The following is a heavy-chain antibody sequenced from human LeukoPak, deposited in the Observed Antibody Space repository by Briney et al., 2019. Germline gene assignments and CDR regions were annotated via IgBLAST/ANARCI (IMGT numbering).Heavy chain of an antibody. CDR2: IWYDGSNK. D-gene: IGHD3-22*01. CDR1: GFTFSSYG. Sequence: GGSLRLSCAASGFTFSSYGMHWVRQAPGKGLEWVAVIWYDGSNKYYADSVKGRFTISRDNSKNTLYLQMNSLRAEDTAVYYCARAPLSPYHYDPQRPKGYFDYWGQGTLVTVSS. J-gene: IGHJ4*02. V-gene: IGHV3-33*01. CDR3: ARAPLSPYHYDPQRPKGYFDY.